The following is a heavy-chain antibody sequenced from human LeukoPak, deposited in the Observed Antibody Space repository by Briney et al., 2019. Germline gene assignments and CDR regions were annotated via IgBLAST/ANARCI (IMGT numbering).Heavy chain of an antibody. CDR3: ARLTSGWDAFDI. Sequence: GASVKVSCKASGGTFSSYAISWVRQAPGRGLEWMGGIIPIFGTANYAQKFQGRVTITADESTSTAYMELSSLRSEDTAVYYCARLTSGWDAFDIWGQGTMVTVSS. CDR2: IIPIFGTA. J-gene: IGHJ3*02. CDR1: GGTFSSYA. V-gene: IGHV1-69*13. D-gene: IGHD3-10*01.